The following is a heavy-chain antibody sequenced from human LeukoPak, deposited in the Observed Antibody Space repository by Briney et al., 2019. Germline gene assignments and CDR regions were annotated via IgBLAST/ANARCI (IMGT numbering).Heavy chain of an antibody. J-gene: IGHJ4*02. V-gene: IGHV4-59*12. CDR3: ARVGFWSGSYTGYFDY. Sequence: PSETLSLTCTVSRGSIIGYYWTWIRQPPGKGLQWVGYMYYSGTTKYNPSLQRRRITSTDTSNNHFSLKVNTVAAADTAVHYCARVGFWSGSYTGYFDYWGQGGLVTVSS. D-gene: IGHD3-3*01. CDR2: MYYSGTT. CDR1: RGSIIGYY.